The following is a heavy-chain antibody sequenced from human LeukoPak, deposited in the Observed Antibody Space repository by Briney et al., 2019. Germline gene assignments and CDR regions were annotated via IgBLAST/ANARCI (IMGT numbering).Heavy chain of an antibody. CDR1: GFTFSSYW. CDR2: IKQDGSEK. D-gene: IGHD3-22*01. CDR3: ARDNSYYYDSSGSN. Sequence: GGSLRLSCAASGFTFSSYWMSWVRQAPGKGLEWVANIKQDGSEKYYVDSVKGRFTISRDNAKNSLYLQMNSLRAEDTAVYYCARDNSYYYDSSGSNWGRGTLVTVSP. J-gene: IGHJ4*02. V-gene: IGHV3-7*01.